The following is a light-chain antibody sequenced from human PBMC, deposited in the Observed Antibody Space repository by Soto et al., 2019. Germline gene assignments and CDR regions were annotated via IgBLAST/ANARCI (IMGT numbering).Light chain of an antibody. J-gene: IGLJ1*01. Sequence: SALTQPASVSGSPGRSISIPCTGTSSDVGGYSHVSWYQQHPGKAPKVMIYDVSNRPSGVSNRFSGSKSGNTAFLTISGLQAEDEADFYCSAFTSRNTYVFGTGTKVTVL. CDR2: DVS. CDR3: SAFTSRNTYV. V-gene: IGLV2-14*03. CDR1: SSDVGGYSH.